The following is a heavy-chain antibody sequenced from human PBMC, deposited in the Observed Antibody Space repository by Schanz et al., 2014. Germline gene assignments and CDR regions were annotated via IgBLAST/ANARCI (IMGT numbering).Heavy chain of an antibody. V-gene: IGHV3-7*03. CDR2: IKQDESEK. CDR3: AKDAPYPFDL. CDR1: GFSFSSYA. J-gene: IGHJ2*01. Sequence: EVQLAESGGGLVQPGGSLRLSCATSGFSFSSYAINWVRQAPGKGLEWVANIKQDESEKYYVDSVKGRFTISRDNTKNSLFLQLNSLRADDTAIYYCAKDAPYPFDLWGRGTLITVSS.